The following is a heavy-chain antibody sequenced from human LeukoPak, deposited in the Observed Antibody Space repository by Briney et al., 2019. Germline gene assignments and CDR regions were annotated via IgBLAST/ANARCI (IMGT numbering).Heavy chain of an antibody. J-gene: IGHJ6*03. D-gene: IGHD2-21*01. CDR1: GGSISSYY. CDR2: IYTSGST. CDR3: ARHGHHIPYMDV. Sequence: SETLSLTCTVSGGSISSYYWSWIRQPPGKGLEWIGYIYTSGSTNYNPSLKSRVTISVDTSKNQFSLKLSSVTAADTAVYYCARHGHHIPYMDVWGKGTTVTVSS. V-gene: IGHV4-4*09.